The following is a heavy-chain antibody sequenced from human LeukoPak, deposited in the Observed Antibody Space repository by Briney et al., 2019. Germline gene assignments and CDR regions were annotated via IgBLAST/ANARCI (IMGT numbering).Heavy chain of an antibody. CDR1: GFTFSRYG. D-gene: IGHD5-18*01. CDR3: AKDPTAMVTGAFDY. Sequence: GGSLRLSCAASGFTFSRYGMHWVRQAPGKGLEWVAVISYDGNNKYYGDSVKGRFTISRDNSKNTLYLQMNSLRVEDTAVYYCAKDPTAMVTGAFDYWGQGTMVTVSS. CDR2: ISYDGNNK. V-gene: IGHV3-30*18. J-gene: IGHJ4*02.